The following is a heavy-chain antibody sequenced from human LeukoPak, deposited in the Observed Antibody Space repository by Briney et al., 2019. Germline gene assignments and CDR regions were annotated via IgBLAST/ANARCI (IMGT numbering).Heavy chain of an antibody. V-gene: IGHV3-30*18. CDR2: ISYDGSNK. CDR1: GFTFSSYG. J-gene: IGHJ4*02. CDR3: AKDRKSSGWFFDY. Sequence: GGSLRLSCAASGFTFSSYGMHWVRQAPGKGLEWVAVISYDGSNKYYADSVKGRFTISRDNSKNTLYLQMNSLRAEDTAVYYCAKDRKSSGWFFDYWGQGTLVTVSS. D-gene: IGHD6-19*01.